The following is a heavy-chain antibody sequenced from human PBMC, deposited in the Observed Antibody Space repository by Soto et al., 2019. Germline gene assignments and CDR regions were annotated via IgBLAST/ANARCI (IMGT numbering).Heavy chain of an antibody. D-gene: IGHD6-13*01. CDR3: AKTQYGYSSSLDY. CDR2: VYYSGSS. CDR1: GDSISGGASF. J-gene: IGHJ4*02. V-gene: IGHV4-31*03. Sequence: SETLSLTCTVSGDSISGGASFWSWIRQPPGKGLEWIANVYYSGSSYYNPSLKSRLTISVDTTKNQFSLQLKSMTAADTAVYYCAKTQYGYSSSLDYWGQGTLVTVSS.